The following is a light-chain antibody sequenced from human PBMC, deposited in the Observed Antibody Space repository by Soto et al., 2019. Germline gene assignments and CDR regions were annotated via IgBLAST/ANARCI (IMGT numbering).Light chain of an antibody. CDR3: QQFAISTT. V-gene: IGKV1-5*01. J-gene: IGKJ1*01. Sequence: IQMTQSPSTLSASVGDRVTIPCRASHNIERWMAGYQQKPGKAPSLLILDASTLHSGVPSRFSGSGSGTDFTLTISSLQPDDFATYYCQQFAISTTFGQGTKVDIK. CDR2: DAS. CDR1: HNIERW.